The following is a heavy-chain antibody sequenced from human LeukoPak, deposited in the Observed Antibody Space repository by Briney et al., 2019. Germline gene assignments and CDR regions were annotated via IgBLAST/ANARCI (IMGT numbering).Heavy chain of an antibody. CDR3: VRNRGWYALDM. J-gene: IGHJ3*02. CDR2: VNKDGNQK. Sequence: PGGSLRLSCAGSRFTFSEYWITWVRQTPGQGLEWVANVNKDGNQKQYADSVKGRFTISKDNSKNSMYLQLNSLRAEDTGVYYCVRNRGWYALDMWGQGTMVTVSS. CDR1: RFTFSEYW. V-gene: IGHV3-7*01. D-gene: IGHD6-19*01.